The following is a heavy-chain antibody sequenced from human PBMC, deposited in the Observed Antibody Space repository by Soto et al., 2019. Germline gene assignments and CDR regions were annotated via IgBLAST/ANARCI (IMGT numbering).Heavy chain of an antibody. Sequence: EVQLVESGGGLVQPGGSLKLSCAASGFTFSGSAMHWVRQASGKGLEWVGRIRGKPNNYATAYAASVKDSFTISRDDSKNTAYLEMNNLKIADTAVYYCASSASFYFDSWGQGTLVTVSS. J-gene: IGHJ4*02. V-gene: IGHV3-73*01. CDR1: GFTFSGSA. CDR2: IRGKPNNYAT. CDR3: ASSASFYFDS. D-gene: IGHD3-16*02.